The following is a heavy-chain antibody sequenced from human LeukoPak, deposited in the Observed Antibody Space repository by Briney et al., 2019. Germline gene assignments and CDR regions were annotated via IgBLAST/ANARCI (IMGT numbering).Heavy chain of an antibody. Sequence: ASVTVSCTVSGYTLTELSMHWVRQAPGKGLEWMGGFDPEDGETIYAQKFQGRVTMTEDTSTDTAYMELSSLRSDDTAVYYCARAAGYYDSSGYWEFDYWGQGTLVTVSS. CDR3: ARAAGYYDSSGYWEFDY. D-gene: IGHD3-22*01. CDR1: GYTLTELS. J-gene: IGHJ4*02. V-gene: IGHV1-24*01. CDR2: FDPEDGET.